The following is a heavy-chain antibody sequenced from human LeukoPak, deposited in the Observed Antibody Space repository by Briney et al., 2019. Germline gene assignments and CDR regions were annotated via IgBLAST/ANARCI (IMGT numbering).Heavy chain of an antibody. CDR3: ARDYYFDY. V-gene: IGHV3-48*04. CDR1: GFTFSSYA. CDR2: ISSSSSTI. Sequence: GGSLRLSCAASGFTFSSYAMSWVRQAPGKGLEWVSYISSSSSTIYYAGSVKGRFTISRDNAKNSLYLQMNSLRAEDTAVYYCARDYYFDYWGQGTLVTVSS. J-gene: IGHJ4*02.